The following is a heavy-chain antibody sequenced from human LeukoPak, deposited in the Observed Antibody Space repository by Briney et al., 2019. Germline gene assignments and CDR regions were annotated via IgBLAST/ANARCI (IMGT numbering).Heavy chain of an antibody. V-gene: IGHV3-30*02. D-gene: IGHD1-26*01. CDR1: GFTFSSYG. CDR2: IRYDGSNK. Sequence: GGSLTLSCAASGFTFSSYGMHWVRQAPGKGLEWVAFIRYDGSNKYYADSVKGRFTISRDNSKNTLYLQMNSLRAEDTAVYYCAKDGEQETYYFDYWGQGTLVTVSS. CDR3: AKDGEQETYYFDY. J-gene: IGHJ4*02.